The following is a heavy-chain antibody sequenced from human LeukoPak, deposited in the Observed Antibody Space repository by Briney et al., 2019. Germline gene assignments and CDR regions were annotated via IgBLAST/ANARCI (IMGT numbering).Heavy chain of an antibody. CDR1: GFTFSSHW. CDR2: INRDGSST. J-gene: IGHJ4*02. Sequence: PGGSLRLSCAASGFTFSSHWIHWVRQAPGKGLVWVSGINRDGSSTSYADSVKGRFTISRDNAKNTLYLQMNSLRAEDTAVYYCAKGLSGSYVGGFDYWGQGTLVTVSS. V-gene: IGHV3-74*01. CDR3: AKGLSGSYVGGFDY. D-gene: IGHD1-26*01.